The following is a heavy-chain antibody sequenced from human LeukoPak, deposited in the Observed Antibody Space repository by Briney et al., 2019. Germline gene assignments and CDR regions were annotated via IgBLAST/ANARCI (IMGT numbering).Heavy chain of an antibody. CDR2: ISWNSGSI. J-gene: IGHJ6*02. Sequence: GGSLRLPWAGSGFIFNNYAMHWVRQPPGKGLEWVSGISWNSGSIDYADSVKGRFTISRDNAKNSLYLQMNSLRVEDTAVYYCARDRMVRGVIIPHYYYGMDVWGQGTTVTVSS. D-gene: IGHD3-10*01. CDR1: GFIFNNYA. V-gene: IGHV3-9*01. CDR3: ARDRMVRGVIIPHYYYGMDV.